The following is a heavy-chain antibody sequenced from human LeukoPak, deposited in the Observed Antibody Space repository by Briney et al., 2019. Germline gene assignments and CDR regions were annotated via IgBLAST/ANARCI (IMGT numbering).Heavy chain of an antibody. CDR1: GYSISSGYY. D-gene: IGHD4-23*01. CDR3: ARTDYGGNSVYFDY. J-gene: IGHJ4*02. CDR2: IYHSGST. Sequence: SETLSLTCTVSGYSISSGYYWGWIRQPPGKGLEWIGSIYHSGSTYYNPSLKSRVTISVDTSKNQFSLKLSSVTAADAAVYYCARTDYGGNSVYFDYWGQGTLVTVSS. V-gene: IGHV4-38-2*02.